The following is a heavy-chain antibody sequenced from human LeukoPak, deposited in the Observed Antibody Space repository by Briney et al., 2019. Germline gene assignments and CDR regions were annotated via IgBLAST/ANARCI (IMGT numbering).Heavy chain of an antibody. CDR3: ARGPSSNWSGLDF. Sequence: GGSLRLSCAASGFTFSSYAVTWVRQAPGKGLVWVSRISPTGSTTSYADSVKGRFTVSRDNAKNTLYLQVNNLRAEDTAVYYCARGPSSNWSGLDFWGQGTLLTVSS. CDR2: ISPTGSTT. J-gene: IGHJ4*02. CDR1: GFTFSSYA. V-gene: IGHV3-74*01. D-gene: IGHD6-13*01.